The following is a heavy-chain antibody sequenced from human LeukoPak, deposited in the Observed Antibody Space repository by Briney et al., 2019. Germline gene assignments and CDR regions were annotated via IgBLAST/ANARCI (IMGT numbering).Heavy chain of an antibody. V-gene: IGHV3-48*01. CDR3: ARTGLGLYSFDY. Sequence: GGSLRLSCAASGFTFSIYAMHWVRQAPGKGLEWVSYITGSISTIYYTDSVKGRFTISRDNAKNSVYLQMNSLRLEDTAVYYCARTGLGLYSFDYWGQGTLVTVSS. CDR1: GFTFSIYA. J-gene: IGHJ4*02. D-gene: IGHD3/OR15-3a*01. CDR2: ITGSISTI.